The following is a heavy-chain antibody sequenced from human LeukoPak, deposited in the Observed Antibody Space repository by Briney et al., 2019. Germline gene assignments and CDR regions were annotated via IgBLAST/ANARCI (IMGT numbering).Heavy chain of an antibody. CDR3: VKGHIAVAVVGAFDI. Sequence: PGGSLRLSCSASGFTFSNYAMHWVRQAPGKGLEFVSTLRTNGGITYYADSVKGRFTISSNISKNTVYLQMSSLRAEDTAVYCCVKGHIAVAVVGAFDIWGQGTMVTVSS. CDR1: GFTFSNYA. V-gene: IGHV3-64D*06. J-gene: IGHJ3*02. CDR2: LRTNGGIT. D-gene: IGHD6-19*01.